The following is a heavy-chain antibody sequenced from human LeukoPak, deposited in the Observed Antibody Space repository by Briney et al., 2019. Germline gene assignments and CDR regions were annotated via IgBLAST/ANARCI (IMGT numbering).Heavy chain of an antibody. CDR2: IKWETDGGTI. J-gene: IGHJ1*01. D-gene: IGHD3-22*01. V-gene: IGHV3-15*01. Sequence: GGSLRLSCAASGFTLNNAWMSWVRQAPGKGLEWLGRIKWETDGGTIDYAAPVKGRFTISRDDSRNTLYLQMDSLKIEDTAVYYCTTDRYYDNSELQFQHWGQGTLVTVSS. CDR3: TTDRYYDNSELQFQH. CDR1: GFTLNNAW.